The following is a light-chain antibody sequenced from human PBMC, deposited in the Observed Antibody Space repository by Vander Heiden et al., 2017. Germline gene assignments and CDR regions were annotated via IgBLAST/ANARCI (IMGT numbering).Light chain of an antibody. Sequence: HSVLTQPPSASGTPGQRVTISCSVSSSNLGSHTVNWYQQLPGTAPKLLIFSNNARPSGVPDRFSGSVSGTSATLAISGLQSENEADYYCAAWDDSLNGVVFGGGTKLTVL. J-gene: IGLJ2*01. CDR2: SNN. V-gene: IGLV1-44*01. CDR1: SSNLGSHT. CDR3: AAWDDSLNGVV.